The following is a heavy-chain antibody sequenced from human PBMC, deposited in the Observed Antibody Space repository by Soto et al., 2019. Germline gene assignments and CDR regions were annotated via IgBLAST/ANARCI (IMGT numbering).Heavy chain of an antibody. CDR2: IYHSGST. CDR1: GGSISSGGYS. CDR3: ARASRFGERTAYYFDY. J-gene: IGHJ4*02. V-gene: IGHV4-30-2*01. Sequence: QLQLQESGSGLVKPSQTLSLTCAVSGGSISSGGYSWSWIRQPPGKGLEWIGYIYHSGSTYYNPSLKSRVTISVDRSKNQFSLKLSSVTAADTAVYYCARASRFGERTAYYFDYWGQGTLVTVSS. D-gene: IGHD3-10*01.